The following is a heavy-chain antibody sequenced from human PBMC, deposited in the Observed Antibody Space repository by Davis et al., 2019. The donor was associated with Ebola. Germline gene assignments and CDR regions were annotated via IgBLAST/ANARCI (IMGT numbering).Heavy chain of an antibody. Sequence: MPSETLSLTCAVYGGSFSGYYWSWIRQPPGKGLEWIGYIYYSGSTNYNPSLKSRVTISVDTSKNQFSLKLSSVTAADTAVYYCARGSGSYSGWFDPWGQGTLVTVSS. V-gene: IGHV4-59*12. J-gene: IGHJ5*02. CDR3: ARGSGSYSGWFDP. D-gene: IGHD1-26*01. CDR2: IYYSGST. CDR1: GGSFSGYY.